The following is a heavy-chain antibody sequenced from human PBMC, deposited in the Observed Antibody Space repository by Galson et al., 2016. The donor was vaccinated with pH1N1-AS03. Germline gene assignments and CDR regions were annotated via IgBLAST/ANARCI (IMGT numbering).Heavy chain of an antibody. CDR3: AGGSPAPFDY. Sequence: LSLTCTFSSASISSYYLSWIRQPPGKGLEWIGYIYYSGSTNYNPSLKSRVTISIDTSKNQFSLKLSSVTAADTAVYYCAGGSPAPFDYWGQGTLFTVSS. D-gene: IGHD3-16*01. V-gene: IGHV4-59*01. J-gene: IGHJ4*02. CDR2: IYYSGST. CDR1: SASISSYY.